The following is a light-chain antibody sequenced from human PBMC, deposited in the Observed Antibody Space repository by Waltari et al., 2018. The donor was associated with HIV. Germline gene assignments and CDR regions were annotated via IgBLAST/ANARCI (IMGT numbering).Light chain of an antibody. Sequence: QSILTQPPPVSAAPGQRVTISCSGSRSNIGNTYVSWYQQLPETAPKLLIYDDSERPSGVPGRFSASKSDMSATLVITGLRTEDEADYYCGAWDSTLGAFVFGGGTYITVL. CDR3: GAWDSTLGAFV. V-gene: IGLV1-51*01. CDR1: RSNIGNTY. J-gene: IGLJ1*01. CDR2: DDS.